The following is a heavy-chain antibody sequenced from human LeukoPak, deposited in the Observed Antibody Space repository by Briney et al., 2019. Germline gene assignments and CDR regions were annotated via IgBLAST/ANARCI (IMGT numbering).Heavy chain of an antibody. Sequence: GGSLRLSCAASGFTFSDYSMSWIRQAPGKGLEWVSYISSTSSTIYYADSVKGRFTISRDNAKNSLYLQMNSLRDEDTAVYYCARAAPYYYDSSGYSAFDSWGQGTMVTVSA. CDR2: ISSTSSTI. CDR3: ARAAPYYYDSSGYSAFDS. J-gene: IGHJ3*02. V-gene: IGHV3-11*04. D-gene: IGHD3-22*01. CDR1: GFTFSDYS.